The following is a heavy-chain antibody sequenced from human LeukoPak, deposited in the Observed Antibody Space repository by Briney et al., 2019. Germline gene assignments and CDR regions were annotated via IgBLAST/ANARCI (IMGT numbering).Heavy chain of an antibody. J-gene: IGHJ4*02. CDR3: AKDSHWILFDD. CDR2: IGGSGVRT. D-gene: IGHD2-2*03. V-gene: IGHV3-23*01. CDR1: GVSISSSNSY. Sequence: ETLSPTCTVSGVSISSSNSYWGWVRQAPGKGLEWVSGIGGSGVRTYYADSVKGRFTVSRDNSKNTLYLQMNSLKDEDTAVYYCAKDSHWILFDDWGQGTLVTVSS.